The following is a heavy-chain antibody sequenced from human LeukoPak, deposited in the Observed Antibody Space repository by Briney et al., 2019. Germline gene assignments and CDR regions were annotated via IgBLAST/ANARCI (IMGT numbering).Heavy chain of an antibody. CDR1: GYTFTSYD. V-gene: IGHV1-8*01. Sequence: ASVKVSCKASGYTFTSYDINWVRQATGQGLEWMGWMNPNSGNTGYAQKFQGRVTMTRNTSISTAYMELSSLRSEDTAVYYCAKALYCSSTSCSYWFDPWGQGTLVTVSS. D-gene: IGHD2-2*01. CDR3: AKALYCSSTSCSYWFDP. CDR2: MNPNSGNT. J-gene: IGHJ5*02.